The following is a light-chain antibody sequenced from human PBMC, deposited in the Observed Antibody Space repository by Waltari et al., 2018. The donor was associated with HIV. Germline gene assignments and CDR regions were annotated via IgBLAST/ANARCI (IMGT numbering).Light chain of an antibody. Sequence: QSALTQPASVSGSPGQSLTISCTGTSNDVGGFKYVSWYQQHPGKAPKRMIYQVTNRPSGVSNRFSGAKSGNTASLTISGLQAEDEADYYCSSFTISSTLDFGTGTKVTVL. J-gene: IGLJ1*01. V-gene: IGLV2-14*01. CDR2: QVT. CDR3: SSFTISSTLD. CDR1: SNDVGGFKY.